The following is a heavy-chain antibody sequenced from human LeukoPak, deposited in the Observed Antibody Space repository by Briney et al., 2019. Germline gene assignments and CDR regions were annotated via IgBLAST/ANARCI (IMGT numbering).Heavy chain of an antibody. Sequence: KPSEILSLTCTVSGGSITSYSWAWIRQPAGKRPEWIGRMYASGITNYNPSLKSRPAMSMDTSKNQFSLTLASVTAADTAVYYCARDDCSTTGCHFYWGQGTLVTVS. CDR1: GGSITSYS. J-gene: IGHJ4*02. CDR3: ARDDCSTTGCHFY. V-gene: IGHV4-4*07. CDR2: MYASGIT. D-gene: IGHD2-2*01.